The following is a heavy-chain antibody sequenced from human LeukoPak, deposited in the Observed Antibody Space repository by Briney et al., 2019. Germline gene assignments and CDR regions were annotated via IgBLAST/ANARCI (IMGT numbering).Heavy chain of an antibody. Sequence: AASVKVSSKASGGTFISYTISWVRQAPGQGLEWMGRIIPILGIANYAQKFQGRVTITADKSTSTAYMELSSLRSEDTAVYYCARDPRGGGDYWGQGTLVTVSS. V-gene: IGHV1-69*04. CDR3: ARDPRGGGDY. J-gene: IGHJ4*02. CDR2: IIPILGIA. CDR1: GGTFISYT. D-gene: IGHD2-15*01.